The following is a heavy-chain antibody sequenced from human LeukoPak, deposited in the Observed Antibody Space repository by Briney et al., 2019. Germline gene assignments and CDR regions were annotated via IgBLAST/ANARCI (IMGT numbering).Heavy chain of an antibody. V-gene: IGHV3-23*01. CDR3: AKDLLVYCSSTSCPGGDY. D-gene: IGHD2-2*01. CDR2: ISGSGGST. Sequence: SGGSLRLSCAVSGFTFSSYAMSWVRQAPGKGLEWVSAISGSGGSTYYADSVKGRFTISRDNSKNTLYLQMNSLRAEDTAVYYCAKDLLVYCSSTSCPGGDYWGQGTLVTVSS. CDR1: GFTFSSYA. J-gene: IGHJ4*02.